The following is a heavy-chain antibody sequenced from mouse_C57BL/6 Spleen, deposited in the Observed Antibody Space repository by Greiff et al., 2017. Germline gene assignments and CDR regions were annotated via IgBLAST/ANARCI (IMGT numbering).Heavy chain of an antibody. V-gene: IGHV14-1*01. J-gene: IGHJ1*03. CDR3: TTDGSSYFWYVDV. D-gene: IGHD1-1*01. Sequence: VQLQQSGAELVRPGASVKLSCTASGFNIKDYYMHWVKQRPEQGLEWIGRIDPEDGDTEYAQKFQGKATMTADTSSNTAYLQLSSLTSEATAVYYCTTDGSSYFWYVDVWGTGTTVTVSS. CDR1: GFNIKDYY. CDR2: IDPEDGDT.